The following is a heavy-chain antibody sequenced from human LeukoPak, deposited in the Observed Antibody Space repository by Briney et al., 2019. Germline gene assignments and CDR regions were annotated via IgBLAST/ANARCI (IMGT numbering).Heavy chain of an antibody. CDR1: GGSFSGYY. CDR3: ARVRSIAARPNWFDP. Sequence: PSETLSLTCAVYGGSFSGYYWSWIRQPPGKGLEWIGEINHSGSTNYNPSLKSRVTISVDTSKNQFSLKLSSVTAADTAVYYCARVRSIAARPNWFDPWGQGTLVTVSS. CDR2: INHSGST. V-gene: IGHV4-34*01. D-gene: IGHD6-6*01. J-gene: IGHJ5*02.